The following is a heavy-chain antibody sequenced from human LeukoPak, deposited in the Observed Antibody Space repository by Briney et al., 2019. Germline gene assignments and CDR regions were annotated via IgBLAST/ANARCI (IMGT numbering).Heavy chain of an antibody. Sequence: PGGSLRLSCAASGFTFSSYGMHWVRQAPGKGLEWVAFIRYDGSNKYYADSVKGRFTISRDNSKNTLYLQMNSLRAEDTAVYYCARGGVAARRGLLDYWGQGTLVTVSS. V-gene: IGHV3-30*02. CDR3: ARGGVAARRGLLDY. D-gene: IGHD6-6*01. J-gene: IGHJ4*02. CDR2: IRYDGSNK. CDR1: GFTFSSYG.